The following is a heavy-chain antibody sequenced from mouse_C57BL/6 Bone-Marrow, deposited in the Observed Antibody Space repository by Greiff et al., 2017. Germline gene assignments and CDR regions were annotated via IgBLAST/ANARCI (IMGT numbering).Heavy chain of an antibody. CDR3: ARGGYNYGSSYWYFDV. CDR2: IYPRRGNT. D-gene: IGHD1-1*01. V-gene: IGHV1-81*01. CDR1: GYTFTSYG. J-gene: IGHJ1*03. Sequence: QVQLKESGAELARPGASVKLSCKASGYTFTSYGISWVKQRTGQGLEWIGEIYPRRGNTYYNEKFKGKATLTADKSSSTAYMELRSRTSEDSAVYFCARGGYNYGSSYWYFDVWGTGTTVTVSS.